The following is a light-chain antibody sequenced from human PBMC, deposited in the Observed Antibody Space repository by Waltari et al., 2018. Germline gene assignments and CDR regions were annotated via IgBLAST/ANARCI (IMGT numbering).Light chain of an antibody. J-gene: IGKJ4*01. CDR1: QSVSSY. CDR3: QQRSNLLT. Sequence: EIVLTQSPVTLSLSPAERATLSCRASQSVSSYLAWYQQTPGQAPRRLIYDTSNRATGIPARFSGSGSGTDFTLTISSLEPEDFAIYYCQQRSNLLTFGGGTKVEIK. V-gene: IGKV3-11*01. CDR2: DTS.